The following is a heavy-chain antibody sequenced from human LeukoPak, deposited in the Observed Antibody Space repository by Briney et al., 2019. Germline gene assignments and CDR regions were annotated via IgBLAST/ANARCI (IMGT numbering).Heavy chain of an antibody. CDR3: TRGSSGRRDN. J-gene: IGHJ4*02. V-gene: IGHV1-8*01. D-gene: IGHD6-19*01. CDR1: GYTFTSCD. CDR2: MSPNSGNT. Sequence: ASVKVSCKASGYTFTSCDIDWVRQATGQGLEWMGWMSPNSGNTGYGQSFQGRITMTRDISIGTAYMELSNLTSEDTAIYYCTRGSSGRRDNWGQGTLVTVSA.